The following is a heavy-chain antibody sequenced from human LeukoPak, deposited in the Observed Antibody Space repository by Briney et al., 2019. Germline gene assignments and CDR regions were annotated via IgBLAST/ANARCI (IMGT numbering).Heavy chain of an antibody. CDR1: GGSISSYY. D-gene: IGHD2-15*01. CDR3: ARGDCSGGSCYNDPFDY. Sequence: KPSETLSLTCTVSGGSISSYYWSWIRQPPGKGLEWMGYIYYSGSTNYNPSLKSRVTISVDTSKNQFSLKLSSVTAADTAVYYCARGDCSGGSCYNDPFDYWGQGTLVTVSS. J-gene: IGHJ4*02. CDR2: IYYSGST. V-gene: IGHV4-59*01.